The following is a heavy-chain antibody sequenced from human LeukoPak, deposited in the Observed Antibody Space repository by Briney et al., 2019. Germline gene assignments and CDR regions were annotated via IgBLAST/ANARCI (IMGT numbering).Heavy chain of an antibody. J-gene: IGHJ5*02. V-gene: IGHV3-74*01. CDR3: AKDGRITIFGVVMKNNWFDP. D-gene: IGHD3-3*01. CDR1: GFPFSSNW. CDR2: INSDGSSP. Sequence: GGSLRLSCAASGFPFSSNWMHWVRQAPGKGLVWVSRINSDGSSPHYADSVKGRFTISRDNAKNTLFLQMNSLRAEDTAVYYCAKDGRITIFGVVMKNNWFDPWGQGTLVTVSS.